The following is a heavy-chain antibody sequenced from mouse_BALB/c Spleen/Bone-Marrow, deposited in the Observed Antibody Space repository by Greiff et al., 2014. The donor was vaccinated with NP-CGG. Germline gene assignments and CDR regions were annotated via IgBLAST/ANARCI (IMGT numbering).Heavy chain of an antibody. Sequence: VQLQQSGAELVKPGASVKLSCKASGYTFTSYWMHWVKQRPGQGLEWIGEINPSNGRTNYNEKFKSKATLTVDKSSSTAYMQLSNLTSEDSAVYYCARERYDYDWKDYWGQGTTLTVSS. CDR3: ARERYDYDWKDY. CDR2: INPSNGRT. CDR1: GYTFTSYW. J-gene: IGHJ2*01. D-gene: IGHD2-4*01. V-gene: IGHV1S81*02.